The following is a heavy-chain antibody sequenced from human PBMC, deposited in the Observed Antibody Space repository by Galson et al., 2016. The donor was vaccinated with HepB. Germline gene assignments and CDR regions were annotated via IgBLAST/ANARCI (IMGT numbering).Heavy chain of an antibody. D-gene: IGHD3-3*01. Sequence: SLRLSCAASGLTLRHFAMHWVRQAPGKGLEWLAVISFDGEKKVYADSVRGRFTISRDNSDNTLHLQMNNLRPDDTGLYYCARVPTGFRYDTTDFPASPLDVDWSQGTLVSVSS. J-gene: IGHJ4*02. CDR2: ISFDGEKK. V-gene: IGHV3-30*04. CDR3: ARVPTGFRYDTTDFPASPLDVD. CDR1: GLTLRHFA.